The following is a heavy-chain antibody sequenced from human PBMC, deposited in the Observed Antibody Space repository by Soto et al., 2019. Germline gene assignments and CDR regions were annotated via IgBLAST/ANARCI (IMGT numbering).Heavy chain of an antibody. CDR1: GGSLSGSSYY. CDR2: IYYSGAA. D-gene: IGHD2-21*02. V-gene: IGHV4-39*01. Sequence: ASETLSLICTVSGGSLSGSSYYWGWIRQPPGKGLEWIGTIYYSGAAYYNPSLKSRVTVSVDTSKNQFSLKLSSVTAADTAVYYCARHPSDFWFDPWGQGTLVTVSS. J-gene: IGHJ5*02. CDR3: ARHPSDFWFDP.